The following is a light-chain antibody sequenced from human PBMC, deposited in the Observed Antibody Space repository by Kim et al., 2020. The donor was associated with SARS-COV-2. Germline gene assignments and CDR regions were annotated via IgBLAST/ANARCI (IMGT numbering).Light chain of an antibody. CDR3: CSHAGSFTLV. Sequence: QSVLTQPRSVSGSPGQSVTISCTGTTSDVGAYNFVSWYQQHPGKAPKLMIYDVNKRPSGVPGRFSGSKSGYTASLTISGLQAEDEADYYCCSHAGSFTLVFGGGTQLTVL. V-gene: IGLV2-11*01. CDR1: TSDVGAYNF. CDR2: DVN. J-gene: IGLJ3*02.